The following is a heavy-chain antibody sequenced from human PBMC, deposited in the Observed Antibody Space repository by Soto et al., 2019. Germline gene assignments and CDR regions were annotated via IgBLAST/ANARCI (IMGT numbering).Heavy chain of an antibody. D-gene: IGHD3-16*01. V-gene: IGHV3-30*19. CDR1: GFTFRSYV. J-gene: IGHJ1*01. CDR3: ARGGTTGGLDV. CDR2: TSYDGSNK. Sequence: QVQLVESGGGVVQPGTSLRVSCVGSGFTFRSYVIHWVRQAPGKGLEWVALTSYDGSNKYYGDSVRGPFTLSRNNSRNTAVLQIDTLTLEDTAIYSRARGGTTGGLDVWGQGTLVSVSS.